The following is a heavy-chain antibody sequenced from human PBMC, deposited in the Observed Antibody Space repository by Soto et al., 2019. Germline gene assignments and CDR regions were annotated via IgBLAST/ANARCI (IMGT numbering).Heavy chain of an antibody. CDR1: GFTFNNYC. Sequence: EVQLVESGGGLVQPGGSLGLSCVASGFTFNNYCMRWIRQAPGKGLGWVANIKADGSEKNYVDSVKGPFTNSRNNAKNSRFLKMNSLRGENTSIYCCERGRAEAVWGQGTMV. J-gene: IGHJ1*01. CDR2: IKADGSEK. CDR3: ERGRAEAV. D-gene: IGHD6-19*01. V-gene: IGHV3-7*02.